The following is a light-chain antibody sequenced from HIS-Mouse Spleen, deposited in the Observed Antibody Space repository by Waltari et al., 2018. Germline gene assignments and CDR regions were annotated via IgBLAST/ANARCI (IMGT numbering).Light chain of an antibody. J-gene: IGKJ4*01. CDR3: QQYNNWPLT. CDR1: QSVSTN. Sequence: EIVITQSLATLSVSPGERATLPGRASQSVSTNLAWYQQKPGQAPRLLIYVASTRATGIPARFSGSGSGTEFTLTISSLQSEDVAVYYCQQYNNWPLTFGGGTKVEIK. CDR2: VAS. V-gene: IGKV3-15*01.